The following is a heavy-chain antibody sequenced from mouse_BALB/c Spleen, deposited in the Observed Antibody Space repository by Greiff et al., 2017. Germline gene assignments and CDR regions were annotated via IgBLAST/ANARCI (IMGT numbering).Heavy chain of an antibody. V-gene: IGHV5-15*02. CDR3: ARDGYYGSRDYAMDY. CDR1: GFTFSDYG. J-gene: IGHJ4*01. Sequence: EVKVVESGGGLVQPGGSRKLSCAASGFTFSDYGMAWVRQAPGKGPEWVAFISNLAYSIYYADTVTGRFTISRENAKNTLYLEMSSLRSEDTAMYYCARDGYYGSRDYAMDYWGQGTSVTVSS. D-gene: IGHD1-1*01. CDR2: ISNLAYSI.